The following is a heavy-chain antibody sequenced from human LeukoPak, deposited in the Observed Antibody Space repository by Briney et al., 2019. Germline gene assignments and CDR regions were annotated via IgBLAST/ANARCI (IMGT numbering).Heavy chain of an antibody. V-gene: IGHV3-30-3*01. CDR1: GFTVSSNY. D-gene: IGHD3-22*01. J-gene: IGHJ4*02. Sequence: GGSLRLSCAASGFTVSSNYMSWVRQAPGKGLEWVAVISYDGSNKYYADSVKGRFTISRDNSKNTLYLQMNSLRAEDTAVYYCARGRYYYDSSGYSVDYWGQGTLVTVSS. CDR2: ISYDGSNK. CDR3: ARGRYYYDSSGYSVDY.